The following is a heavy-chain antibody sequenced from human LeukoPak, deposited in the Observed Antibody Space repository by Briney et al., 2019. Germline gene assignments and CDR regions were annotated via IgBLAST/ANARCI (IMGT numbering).Heavy chain of an antibody. D-gene: IGHD6-19*01. V-gene: IGHV4-59*01. CDR2: IYYGGST. J-gene: IGHJ4*02. CDR1: GGSISYYY. Sequence: SETLSLTCTVSGGSISYYYWTWIRQPPGRGLEWIGYIYYGGSTNYNPSLKRRPTISVDTSKNQFSLKLASVTAADTAVYYCARVTPGGYNSGWYGYYFDYWGQGTLVTVSS. CDR3: ARVTPGGYNSGWYGYYFDY.